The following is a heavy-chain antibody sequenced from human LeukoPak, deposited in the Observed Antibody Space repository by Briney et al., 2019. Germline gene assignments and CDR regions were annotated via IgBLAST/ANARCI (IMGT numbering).Heavy chain of an antibody. CDR3: ARGLGIAAALPSSGNWFDP. D-gene: IGHD6-13*01. CDR2: INHSGST. V-gene: IGHV4-34*01. Sequence: PSETLSLTCAVYGGSFSGYYWSWIRQPQGKGLEWIGEINHSGSTNYNPSLKSRVTISVDTSKNQFSLKLSSVTAADTAVYYCARGLGIAAALPSSGNWFDPWGQGTLVTVSS. J-gene: IGHJ5*02. CDR1: GGSFSGYY.